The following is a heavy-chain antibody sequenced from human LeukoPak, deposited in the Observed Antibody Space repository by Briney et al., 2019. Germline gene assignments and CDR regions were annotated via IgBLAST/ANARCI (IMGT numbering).Heavy chain of an antibody. CDR1: GGSISSYY. D-gene: IGHD3-22*01. CDR3: ARYHYYDSSADAFDI. V-gene: IGHV4-59*08. Sequence: PSETLSLTCTLSGGSISSYYWSWIRQPPGKGLEWIGYIYYSGSTNYNPSLKSRVTISVDTSKNQFSLKLSSVTAADTAVYYCARYHYYDSSADAFDIWGQGTMVTVSS. CDR2: IYYSGST. J-gene: IGHJ3*02.